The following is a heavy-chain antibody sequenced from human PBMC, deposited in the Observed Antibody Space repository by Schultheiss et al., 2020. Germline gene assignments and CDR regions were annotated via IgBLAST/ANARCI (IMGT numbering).Heavy chain of an antibody. CDR2: ISYDGSNK. CDR3: ARGVVVAATPIDY. CDR1: GFTFSSYA. V-gene: IGHV3-30*07. Sequence: GESLKISCAASGFTFSSYAMHWVRQAPGKGLEWVAVISYDGSNKYYADSVKGRFTISRDNSKNTLYLQMNSLRAEDTAVYYCARGVVVAATPIDYWGQGTLVTVSS. J-gene: IGHJ4*02. D-gene: IGHD2-15*01.